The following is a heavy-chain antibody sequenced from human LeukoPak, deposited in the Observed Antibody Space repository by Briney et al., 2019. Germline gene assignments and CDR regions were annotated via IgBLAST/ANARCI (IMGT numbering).Heavy chain of an antibody. CDR1: GYTFTNYD. D-gene: IGHD6-13*01. V-gene: IGHV1-8*03. J-gene: IGHJ4*02. CDR2: MNPNSGNT. CDR3: ARGLRAAGTGAPVGY. Sequence: GASVKVSCKASGYTFTNYDINWVRQATGQGLEWMGWMNPNSGNTGYAQKFQGRVTITRNTSISTAYMELSSLRSEDTAVYYCARGLRAAGTGAPVGYWGQGTLVTVSS.